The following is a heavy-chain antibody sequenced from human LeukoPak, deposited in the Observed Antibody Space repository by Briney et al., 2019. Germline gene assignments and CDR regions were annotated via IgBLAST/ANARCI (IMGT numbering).Heavy chain of an antibody. Sequence: GKSLRLSCAASGFTFSSYVMHWVRQAPGKGLEWVAVIWYDGFNKYYADSVKGRFTISRDNSKNTLYLQMNSLRAEDTAVYYCARDLGNWGWNDFWGQGTLVTVSS. CDR2: IWYDGFNK. J-gene: IGHJ4*02. CDR1: GFTFSSYV. D-gene: IGHD7-27*01. CDR3: ARDLGNWGWNDF. V-gene: IGHV3-33*01.